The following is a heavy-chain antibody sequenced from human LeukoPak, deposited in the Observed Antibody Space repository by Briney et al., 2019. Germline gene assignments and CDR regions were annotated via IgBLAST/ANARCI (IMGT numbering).Heavy chain of an antibody. CDR1: GYTFTGYY. D-gene: IGHD3-22*01. J-gene: IGHJ4*02. V-gene: IGHV1-2*06. Sequence: EASVKVSCKASGYTFTGYYMHWVRQAPGQGLEWMGRINPNSGGTNYAQKFEGRVTMTRDTSISTAYMELSRLRSDDTAVYYCARGGQLDYDSSGYYYTGYWGQGTLVTVSS. CDR2: INPNSGGT. CDR3: ARGGQLDYDSSGYYYTGY.